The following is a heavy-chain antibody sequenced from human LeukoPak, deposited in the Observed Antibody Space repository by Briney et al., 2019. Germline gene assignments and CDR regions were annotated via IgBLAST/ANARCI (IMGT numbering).Heavy chain of an antibody. Sequence: GGSLRLSCAASGFTFSSYGMSWVRQAPGKGLEWVAVVSYDGSNKYYADSVKGRFTISRDNSKNTLYLQMNSLRPEDTAVYYCAKDSYYGSGSYFYFDYWGQGTLVTVSS. D-gene: IGHD3-10*01. V-gene: IGHV3-30*18. CDR2: VSYDGSNK. CDR3: AKDSYYGSGSYFYFDY. J-gene: IGHJ4*02. CDR1: GFTFSSYG.